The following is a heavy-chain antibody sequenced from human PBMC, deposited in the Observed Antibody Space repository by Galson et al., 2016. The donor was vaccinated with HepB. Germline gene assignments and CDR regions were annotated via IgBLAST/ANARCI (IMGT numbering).Heavy chain of an antibody. CDR1: GGSISSNNW. CDR3: ARDWASGDGFDY. Sequence: LSLTCAVSGGSISSNNWWIWVRQPPGKGLEWIGEIYHSGSTNYNPSLKSRVTISVDKSKNQFSLKLRSVTAADTAVYYCARDWASGDGFDYWGQGTLVTVSS. J-gene: IGHJ4*02. V-gene: IGHV4-4*02. CDR2: IYHSGST. D-gene: IGHD1-26*01.